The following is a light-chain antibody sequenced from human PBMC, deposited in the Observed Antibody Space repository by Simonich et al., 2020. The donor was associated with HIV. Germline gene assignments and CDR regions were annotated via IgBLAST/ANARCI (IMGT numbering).Light chain of an antibody. J-gene: IGLJ2*01. CDR1: RSDVGSYNL. Sequence: QSALTQPASVSGSPGQSITISCTGTRSDVGSYNLVSWYQQHPGKAPKLMIYEGSKRPSVVSNRFSGSKSGNTASLTISGLQAEDEADYYCSSYTSSSTLGVVFGGGTKLTVL. CDR2: EGS. CDR3: SSYTSSSTLGVV. V-gene: IGLV2-14*02.